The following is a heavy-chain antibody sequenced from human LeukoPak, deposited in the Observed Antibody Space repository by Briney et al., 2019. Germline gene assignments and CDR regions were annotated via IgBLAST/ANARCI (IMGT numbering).Heavy chain of an antibody. CDR1: GFTFSDYY. J-gene: IGHJ4*02. CDR2: ISSSGSTI. D-gene: IGHD3/OR15-3a*01. V-gene: IGHV3-11*01. Sequence: GGSLRLSFAASGFTFSDYYMSWLRQAPGKGLEWVSYISSSGSTIYYADSVKGRFTISRDNAKNSLYLQMNSLRAEDTAVYYCAREDGHGTGVYDYWGQGTLVTVSS. CDR3: AREDGHGTGVYDY.